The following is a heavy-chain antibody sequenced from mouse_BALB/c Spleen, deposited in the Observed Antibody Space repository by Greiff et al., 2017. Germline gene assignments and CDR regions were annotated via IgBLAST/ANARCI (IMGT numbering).Heavy chain of an antibody. CDR2: IWAGGST. D-gene: IGHD2-1*01. V-gene: IGHV2-9*02. CDR3: ARDQGYYGNYERVWFAY. Sequence: VQRVESGPGLVAPSQSLSITCTVSGFSLTSYGVHWVRQPPGKGLEWLGVIWAGGSTNYNSALMSRLSISKDNSKSQVFLKMNSLQTDDTAMYYCARDQGYYGNYERVWFAYWGQGTLVTVSA. CDR1: GFSLTSYG. J-gene: IGHJ3*01.